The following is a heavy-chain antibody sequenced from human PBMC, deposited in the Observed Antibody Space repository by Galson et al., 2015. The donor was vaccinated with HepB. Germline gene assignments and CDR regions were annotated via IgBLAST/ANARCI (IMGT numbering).Heavy chain of an antibody. CDR3: AKDPGLAVAASDY. J-gene: IGHJ4*02. D-gene: IGHD6-19*01. CDR1: GFTFSSYG. CDR2: ISYDGSNK. V-gene: IGHV3-30*18. Sequence: SLRLSCAASGFTFSSYGMHWVRQAPGKGLEWVAVISYDGSNKYYADSVKGRFTISRDNSKNTLYLQMNSLRAEDTAVYYCAKDPGLAVAASDYWGQGTLVTVSS.